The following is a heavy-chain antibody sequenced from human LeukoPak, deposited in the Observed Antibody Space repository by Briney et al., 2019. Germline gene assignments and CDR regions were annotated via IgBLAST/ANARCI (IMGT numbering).Heavy chain of an antibody. CDR1: GYTFNAYY. V-gene: IGHV1-2*02. J-gene: IGHJ4*01. Sequence: ASVKVSCQGFGYTFNAYYIHWVRQAPGKGLAWMGWINPTSGASKYTQAFQGRVTMTSDTFSGTAYMEVTSLRSDDTAVYFCARVTGSWDLRYFDYWGQGTQVTVSS. D-gene: IGHD3-9*01. CDR2: INPTSGAS. CDR3: ARVTGSWDLRYFDY.